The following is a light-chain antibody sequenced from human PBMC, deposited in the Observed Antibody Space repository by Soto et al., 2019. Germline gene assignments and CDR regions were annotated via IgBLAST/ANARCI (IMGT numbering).Light chain of an antibody. CDR2: DAS. CDR3: QQYNNWSPLT. V-gene: IGKV3D-15*01. J-gene: IGKJ4*01. Sequence: EIVMTQSTATLSVSPGERATLSCRASQSVSNNLAWYQQKPGQAPSLLIYDASTRATGIPARLSGSGSGTEFTLTISSLQYEDFAVYYCQQYNNWSPLTFGEGTKVEIK. CDR1: QSVSNN.